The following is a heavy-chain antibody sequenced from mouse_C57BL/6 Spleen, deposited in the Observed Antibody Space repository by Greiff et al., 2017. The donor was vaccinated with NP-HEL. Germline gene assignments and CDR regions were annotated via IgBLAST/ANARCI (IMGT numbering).Heavy chain of an antibody. V-gene: IGHV1-26*01. Sequence: EVQLQQSGPELVKPGASVKISCKASGYTFTDYYMNWVKQSHGKSLEWIGDINPNNGGTSYNQKFKGKATLTVDKSSSTAYMELRSLTSEDSAVYYCAREATTFDYWGEGTTRTVSS. D-gene: IGHD3-2*02. J-gene: IGHJ2*01. CDR3: AREATTFDY. CDR1: GYTFTDYY. CDR2: INPNNGGT.